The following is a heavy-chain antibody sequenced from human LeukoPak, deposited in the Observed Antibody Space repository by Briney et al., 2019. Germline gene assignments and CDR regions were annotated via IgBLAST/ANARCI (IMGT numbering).Heavy chain of an antibody. CDR3: AKESAIGYFDY. V-gene: IGHV3-9*03. D-gene: IGHD2-2*02. CDR1: GFTFDDYA. CDR2: ISWNSGSI. Sequence: GGSLRLSCAASGFTFDDYAMHWVRQAPGKGLEWVSGISWNSGSIGYADSVKGRFTISRDNAKNSLYLQMNSLRAEDMALYYCAKESAIGYFDYWGRGTLVTVSS. J-gene: IGHJ4*02.